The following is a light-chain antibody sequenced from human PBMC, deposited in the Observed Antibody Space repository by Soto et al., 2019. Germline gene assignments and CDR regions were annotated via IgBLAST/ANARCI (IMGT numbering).Light chain of an antibody. CDR2: GAS. Sequence: EIVMTQSPATLSVSPGERATLSCRARQSVSSNLAWYQQKPGQAPRLLIHGASTRATGIPARFSGSGSGTEFTLTISSLQSEDFAFYYCHQYNNWPTFGQGTKVQIK. CDR1: QSVSSN. V-gene: IGKV3-15*01. J-gene: IGKJ1*01. CDR3: HQYNNWPT.